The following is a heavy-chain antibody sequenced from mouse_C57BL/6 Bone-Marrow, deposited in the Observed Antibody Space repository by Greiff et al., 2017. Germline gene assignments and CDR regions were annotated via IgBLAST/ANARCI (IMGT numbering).Heavy chain of an antibody. D-gene: IGHD1-1*01. CDR2: IYPRSGNN. CDR1: GYTFTSYG. J-gene: IGHJ2*01. Sequence: QVQLQQSGAELARPGASVKLSCKASGYTFTSYGISWVKQRTGQGLEWIGEIYPRSGNNYYNEKFKGKATLTADKSSSTAYMELRSLTSEDSAVYFCARRGADYYRFDYWGQGTTLTVSS. V-gene: IGHV1-81*01. CDR3: ARRGADYYRFDY.